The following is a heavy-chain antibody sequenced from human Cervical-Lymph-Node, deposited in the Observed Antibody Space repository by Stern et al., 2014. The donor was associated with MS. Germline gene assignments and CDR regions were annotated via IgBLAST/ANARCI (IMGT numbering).Heavy chain of an antibody. V-gene: IGHV5-10-1*03. J-gene: IGHJ3*01. D-gene: IGHD3-9*01. Sequence: VQLVQSGAEVKKPGESLRISCKGSGYTFTNFWIAWVRQMPGKGLPWLGRIDSSDSYIDYSPSFQGHVTFSADKSITTAYLQWSSLKASDTAMYYCARVPRFYDILTGYYAALDSWGQGTMVTVSS. CDR2: IDSSDSYI. CDR3: ARVPRFYDILTGYYAALDS. CDR1: GYTFTNFW.